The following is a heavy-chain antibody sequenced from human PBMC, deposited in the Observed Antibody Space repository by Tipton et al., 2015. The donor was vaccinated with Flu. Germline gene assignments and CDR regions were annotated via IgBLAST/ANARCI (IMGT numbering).Heavy chain of an antibody. CDR3: ARDEGVVNYYFGMDV. CDR1: GFDFSVYG. Sequence: RSLRLSCKTSGFDFSVYGMHWVRQAPGKGLEWVAVIWYDGSNEHYADSVKGRFIISRDNSKKTLYLQMNNLRVEDTAIYYCARDEGVVNYYFGMDVWGQGTTVTVSS. CDR2: IWYDGSNE. V-gene: IGHV3-33*01. J-gene: IGHJ6*02.